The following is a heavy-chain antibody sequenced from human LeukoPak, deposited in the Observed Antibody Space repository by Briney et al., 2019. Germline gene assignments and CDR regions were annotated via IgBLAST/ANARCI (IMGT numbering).Heavy chain of an antibody. CDR2: ISAYNGNT. CDR3: ARARGGGSNPNLNDY. V-gene: IGHV1-18*01. D-gene: IGHD2-15*01. CDR1: GYTFTSYG. J-gene: IGHJ4*02. Sequence: GASVKVSCKASGYTFTSYGISWVRQAPGQGLEWMGWISAYNGNTNYAQKLQGRVTMTTDTSTSTAYTELRSLRSDDTAVYYCARARGGGSNPNLNDYWGQGTLVTVSS.